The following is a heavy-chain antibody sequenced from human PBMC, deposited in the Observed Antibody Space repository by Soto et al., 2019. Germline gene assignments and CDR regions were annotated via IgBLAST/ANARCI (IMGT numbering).Heavy chain of an antibody. CDR3: ARGDCVGGSCYSLAGSFYYYMDV. CDR2: TNSDGSTS. CDR1: GFTFSNYW. D-gene: IGHD2-15*01. Sequence: EVQLVESGGGLVQPGGSLRLSCAASGFTFSNYWMYWVRQAPGKGLVWVSRTNSDGSTSSYADSVKGRFTISRDNAKTTLYLQMNSLRAGDTAVYYCARGDCVGGSCYSLAGSFYYYMDVWGKGTTVTVFS. J-gene: IGHJ6*03. V-gene: IGHV3-74*01.